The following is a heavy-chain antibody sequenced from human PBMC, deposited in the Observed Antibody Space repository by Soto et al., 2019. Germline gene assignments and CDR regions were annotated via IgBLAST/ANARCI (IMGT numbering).Heavy chain of an antibody. CDR3: ASGGAGAGPLTWELPDR. V-gene: IGHV1-45*02. Sequence: QMQLVQSGAEVKKTGSSVTVSCKALGNTFSYRYLHWVRQAPGQALEWMGWITPFSGDVHYAQKFQKRVSFTRDRSINTAYMRMSSLRSEDPAIYFCASGGAGAGPLTWELPDRWGQGAMVTVSS. CDR1: GNTFSYRY. J-gene: IGHJ5*02. D-gene: IGHD1-26*01. CDR2: ITPFSGDV.